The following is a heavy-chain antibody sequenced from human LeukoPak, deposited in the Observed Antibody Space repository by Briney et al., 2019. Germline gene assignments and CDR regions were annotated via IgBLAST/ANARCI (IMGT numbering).Heavy chain of an antibody. Sequence: ASVKVSCNASGYTFTSYGISWVRQAPGHGLEWLGWIRAYIGNTSYAQKLQGRVTMTTETSTSTAYMELRSLRSDDTAVYYCASFNWNDAAGAFDIWGQGTMVTVSS. CDR1: GYTFTSYG. V-gene: IGHV1-18*01. D-gene: IGHD1-20*01. CDR2: IRAYIGNT. J-gene: IGHJ3*02. CDR3: ASFNWNDAAGAFDI.